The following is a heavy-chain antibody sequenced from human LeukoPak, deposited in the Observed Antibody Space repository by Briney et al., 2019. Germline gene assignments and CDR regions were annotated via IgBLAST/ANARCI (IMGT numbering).Heavy chain of an antibody. Sequence: PGGSLRLSCAASGFTFSSYGMHWVRQAPGKGLEWVEGIWYDGSNKYYADSVKGRFTISRDNSKNTLFLQMNSLRAEDTAVYYCAKDRIAVRPGWFDPWGQGNLVTVSS. J-gene: IGHJ5*02. CDR2: IWYDGSNK. CDR3: AKDRIAVRPGWFDP. V-gene: IGHV3-33*06. D-gene: IGHD6-6*01. CDR1: GFTFSSYG.